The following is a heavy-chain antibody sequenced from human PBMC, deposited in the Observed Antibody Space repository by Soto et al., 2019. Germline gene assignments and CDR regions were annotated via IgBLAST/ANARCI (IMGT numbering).Heavy chain of an antibody. D-gene: IGHD3-22*01. J-gene: IGHJ4*02. CDR3: AKTAGYYYDRSGYYLDY. CDR1: GFTFSSYV. V-gene: IGHV3-23*01. CDR2: VTSSGSST. Sequence: GGSLRLSCTASGFTFSSYVMTWVRQAPGKGLKWVTTVTSSGSSTYYADFVKGRFTISRDNSKNTLYLQMNSLRAEDTAVYYCAKTAGYYYDRSGYYLDYWGQGTLVTVSS.